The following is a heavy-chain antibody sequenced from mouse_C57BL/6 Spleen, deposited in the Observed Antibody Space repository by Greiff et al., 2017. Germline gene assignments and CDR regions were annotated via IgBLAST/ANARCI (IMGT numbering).Heavy chain of an antibody. D-gene: IGHD1-3*01. CDR3: SLIDDYDARDY. Sequence: QVQLQLSGAELAQPGASVMLFCQASGYTLTCYCMHWVQQRPGPGLEWIGYINPSRGYTKYTLKFRDKATLPAAKSSSTAYLQLSSLTYVEPAVHYGSLIDDYDARDYWGRGASVTIAS. V-gene: IGHV1-7*01. J-gene: IGHJ4*01. CDR1: GYTLTCYC. CDR2: INPSRGYT.